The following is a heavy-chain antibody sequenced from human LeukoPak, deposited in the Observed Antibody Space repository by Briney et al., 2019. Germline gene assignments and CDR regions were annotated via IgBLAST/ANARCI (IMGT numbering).Heavy chain of an antibody. J-gene: IGHJ4*02. Sequence: SQTLSLTCTVSGGSISSSSYYWGWIRQPPGKGLEWIGSIYYSGSTYYNPSLKSRVTISVDTSKNQFSLKLSSVTAADTAVYYCARGYSNWYFDYWAREPWSPSPQ. CDR1: GGSISSSSYY. D-gene: IGHD4-11*01. CDR2: IYYSGST. V-gene: IGHV4-39*07. CDR3: ARGYSNWYFDY.